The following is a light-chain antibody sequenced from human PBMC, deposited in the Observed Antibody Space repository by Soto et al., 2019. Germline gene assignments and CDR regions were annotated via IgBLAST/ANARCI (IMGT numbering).Light chain of an antibody. CDR3: QQYGSSLIT. V-gene: IGKV3-20*01. J-gene: IGKJ5*01. CDR1: QSVSSSY. CDR2: GAS. Sequence: EMVLTQSPGTLSLSPGERATLSCRASQSVSSSYLAWYQQKPGQAPRLLIYGASSRATGIPDRFSGSGSGTDFTLTISRLEPEDFALYYCQQYGSSLITFGQGTRLEIK.